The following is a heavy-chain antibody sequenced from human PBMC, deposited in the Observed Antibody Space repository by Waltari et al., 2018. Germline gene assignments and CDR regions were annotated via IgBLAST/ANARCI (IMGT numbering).Heavy chain of an antibody. D-gene: IGHD3-22*01. Sequence: QVQLVQSGAEVKKPGSSVKVSCKASGGTFSSYAISWVRQAPGQGLEWMGGIIPIFGTANYAQKFQGRVTITTDESTSTAYMELSSLRSEDTAVYYCARERGYYYDSSGYYKDAFDIWGQGTMVTVSS. CDR2: IIPIFGTA. V-gene: IGHV1-69*05. J-gene: IGHJ3*02. CDR1: GGTFSSYA. CDR3: ARERGYYYDSSGYYKDAFDI.